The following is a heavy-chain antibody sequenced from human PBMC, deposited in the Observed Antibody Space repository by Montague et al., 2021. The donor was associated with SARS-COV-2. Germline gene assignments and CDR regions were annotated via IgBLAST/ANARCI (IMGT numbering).Heavy chain of an antibody. J-gene: IGHJ6*02. CDR2: IYYSGST. V-gene: IGHV4-39*01. D-gene: IGHD3-3*01. CDR1: GGSISSSSYY. CDR3: ARQPTRSITIFGVVTDYGMDV. Sequence: SETLSLTCTVSGGSISSSSYYWGWIRQPPGKGLEWIGYIYYSGSTYYNPSLKSRVTISVDTSKNQFSLKLSSVTAADTAVYYCARQPTRSITIFGVVTDYGMDVWGQGTTVTVSS.